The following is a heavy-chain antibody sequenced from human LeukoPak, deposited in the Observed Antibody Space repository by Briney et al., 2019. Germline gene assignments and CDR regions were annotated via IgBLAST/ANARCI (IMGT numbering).Heavy chain of an antibody. Sequence: GRTLRLSCAASGFTFRHYGMHWVRQAPGKGLEWVADIWYDGSNKYYADSVKGRFTISRDNSKNTLDLQMNSLRAEDTAVYYCAREGGYSGYDYAIDIWGRGTMVTVSS. CDR3: AREGGYSGYDYAIDI. D-gene: IGHD5-12*01. J-gene: IGHJ3*02. CDR2: IWYDGSNK. CDR1: GFTFRHYG. V-gene: IGHV3-33*01.